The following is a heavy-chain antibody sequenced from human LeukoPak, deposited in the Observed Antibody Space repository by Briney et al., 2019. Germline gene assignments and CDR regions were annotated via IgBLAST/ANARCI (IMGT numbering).Heavy chain of an antibody. CDR2: ISRGGHSI. D-gene: IGHD2-21*01. Sequence: GGPLRLSCAASGFTFNDYYMGWIRQAPGKGPEWVSSISRGGHSIYYADSVRGRFTISRDNAKNSLYLQTNSLRAEDTAVYYCARDLYSQYWGQGTLVTVSS. V-gene: IGHV3-11*04. CDR1: GFTFNDYY. J-gene: IGHJ4*02. CDR3: ARDLYSQY.